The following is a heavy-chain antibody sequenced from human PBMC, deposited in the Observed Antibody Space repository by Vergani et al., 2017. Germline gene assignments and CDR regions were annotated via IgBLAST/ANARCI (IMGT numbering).Heavy chain of an antibody. J-gene: IGHJ4*02. V-gene: IGHV3-23*01. D-gene: IGHD6-19*01. CDR3: AKGQILYSSGWYVDY. CDR1: GFTFSSYA. CDR2: LSGSGGST. Sequence: EVQLLESGGGLVQPGGSLRLSCAASGFTFSSYAMSWVRQAPGKGLEWVSALSGSGGSTYYADSVKGRFTISRDNSKNTLYLQMNSLRAEDTAVYYCAKGQILYSSGWYVDYWGQGTLVTVSS.